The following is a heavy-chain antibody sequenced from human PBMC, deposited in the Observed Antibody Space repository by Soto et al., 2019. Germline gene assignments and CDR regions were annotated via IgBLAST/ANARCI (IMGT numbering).Heavy chain of an antibody. J-gene: IGHJ4*02. V-gene: IGHV1-18*01. CDR2: ISAYNGNT. CDR1: GYTFTNYD. Sequence: ASVKVSCKASGYTFTNYDINWVRQAPGQGLEWMGWISAYNGNTNYAQKLQGRVTMTTDTSTSTAYMELRSLRSDDTAVYYCARDPPTIASAGREDYWGQGTLVTVS. D-gene: IGHD6-13*01. CDR3: ARDPPTIASAGREDY.